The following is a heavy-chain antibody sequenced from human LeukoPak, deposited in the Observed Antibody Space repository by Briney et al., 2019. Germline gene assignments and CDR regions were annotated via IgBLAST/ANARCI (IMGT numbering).Heavy chain of an antibody. CDR3: ARGEYYYDSSGYYTLRRNWFDP. CDR1: GASISHYY. Sequence: SETLSLTCSVSGASISHYYWNWIRQTPGKGLEWIGYIFHTGSTNYNPSLKSRVTISVDTSKNRFSLKLSSVTAADTAVYYCARGEYYYDSSGYYTLRRNWFDPWGQGTLVTVSS. V-gene: IGHV4-59*01. J-gene: IGHJ5*02. CDR2: IFHTGST. D-gene: IGHD3-22*01.